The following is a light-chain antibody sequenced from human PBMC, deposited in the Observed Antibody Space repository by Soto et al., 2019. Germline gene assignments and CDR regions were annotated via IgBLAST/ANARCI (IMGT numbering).Light chain of an antibody. CDR3: ATWDDSLNAVV. CDR2: TNN. V-gene: IGLV1-44*01. J-gene: IGLJ2*01. Sequence: QPVLTQPPSASGTPGQRVSIPCSGSSSNIGSNTVNWYQQLPGTAPKLLIYTNNQRPSGVPDRFSGSKSGTSASLAISGLRSVDEADYYCATWDDSLNAVVFGGGTKLTVL. CDR1: SSNIGSNT.